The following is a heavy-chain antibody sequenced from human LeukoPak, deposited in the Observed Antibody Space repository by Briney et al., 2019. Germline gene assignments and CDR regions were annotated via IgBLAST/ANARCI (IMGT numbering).Heavy chain of an antibody. CDR1: GGSISSYY. D-gene: IGHD3-16*01. J-gene: IGHJ3*02. Sequence: SETLSLTCTVSGGSISSYYWSWIRQPAGKGLEWIGRIYTSGSTNYNPSLKSRVTMSVDTSKNQFSLKLSSVTAADTAVYYCARGGYDYVWGSYKADAFDIWGQGTMVTVSS. CDR3: ARGGYDYVWGSYKADAFDI. CDR2: IYTSGST. V-gene: IGHV4-4*07.